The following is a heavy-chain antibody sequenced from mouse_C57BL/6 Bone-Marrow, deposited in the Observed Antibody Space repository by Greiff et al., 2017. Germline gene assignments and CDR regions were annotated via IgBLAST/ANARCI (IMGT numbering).Heavy chain of an antibody. J-gene: IGHJ3*01. Sequence: EVMLVESGGGLVQPGGSMKLSCAASGFTFSDAWMDWVRQSPEKGLEWVAEIRNKANNHATYYAVSVKGRFTISRDDSKSSVYLQMNSLRAEDTGIYYCTTIYYGYRGFAYWGQGTLVTVSA. CDR2: IRNKANNHAT. CDR1: GFTFSDAW. D-gene: IGHD2-2*01. V-gene: IGHV6-6*01. CDR3: TTIYYGYRGFAY.